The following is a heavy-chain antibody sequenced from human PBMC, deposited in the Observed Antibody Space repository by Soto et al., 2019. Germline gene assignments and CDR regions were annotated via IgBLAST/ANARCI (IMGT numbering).Heavy chain of an antibody. CDR2: INPSAGTT. V-gene: IGHV1-46*01. D-gene: IGHD3-10*02. Sequence: QVQVVQSEAEVRKPGASVKVSCKTSGYSFTNYYMHWVRQAPGQGLEWLGLINPSAGTTTYAQKVQDRVTMTSDTSTSTVYMELSSLRSEDTAIYFCARESYVGWFDPWGQGTLVTVSS. CDR1: GYSFTNYY. J-gene: IGHJ5*02. CDR3: ARESYVGWFDP.